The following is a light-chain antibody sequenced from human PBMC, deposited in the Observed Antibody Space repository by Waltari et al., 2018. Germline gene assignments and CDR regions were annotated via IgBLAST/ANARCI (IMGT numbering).Light chain of an antibody. Sequence: VLTQSQLPLPVALGQPAPISCRLGQSLVYSTGNTYFNWFNQRPGQSPRRLIYKVSNRDSGVPDRFSGSGSGTDFTLKISRVEAEDVGVYYCMQGTYWPYTFGQGTRLEIK. J-gene: IGKJ2*01. V-gene: IGKV2-30*01. CDR3: MQGTYWPYT. CDR1: QSLVYSTGNTY. CDR2: KVS.